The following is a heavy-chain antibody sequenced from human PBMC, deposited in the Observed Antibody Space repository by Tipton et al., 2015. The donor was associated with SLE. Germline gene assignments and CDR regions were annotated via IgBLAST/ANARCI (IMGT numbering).Heavy chain of an antibody. CDR2: IYYSGST. CDR3: ARHAPRYSSGWADFDD. V-gene: IGHV4-39*02. J-gene: IGHJ4*02. CDR1: GGSISSSSFY. D-gene: IGHD6-19*01. Sequence: TLSLTCAVYGGSISSSSFYWGWIRQPPGKGLEWIGSIYYSGSTYYNPSLQSRVTLSVDTSKNHFSLKLSSVTAADTAVYYCARHAPRYSSGWADFDDWGQGTLVTVSS.